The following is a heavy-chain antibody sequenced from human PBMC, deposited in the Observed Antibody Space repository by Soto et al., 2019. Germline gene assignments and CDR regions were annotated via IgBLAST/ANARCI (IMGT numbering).Heavy chain of an antibody. V-gene: IGHV1-69*13. CDR3: ARGIAAAGTFDI. Sequence: SVKVSCKASGGTFSSYAISWVRQAPGQGLEWMGGIIPIFGTANYAQKFQGRVTITADESTSTAYMELSSLRSEDTAVYYCARGIAAAGTFDIWGQGTLVTVSS. CDR2: IIPIFGTA. J-gene: IGHJ4*02. D-gene: IGHD6-13*01. CDR1: GGTFSSYA.